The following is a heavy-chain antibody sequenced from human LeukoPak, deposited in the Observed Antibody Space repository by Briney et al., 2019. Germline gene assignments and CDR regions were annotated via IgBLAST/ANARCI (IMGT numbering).Heavy chain of an antibody. D-gene: IGHD5-12*01. CDR1: GFTFSSYG. CDR3: AKVSRWVNGYERLFDY. J-gene: IGHJ4*02. V-gene: IGHV3-30*18. CDR2: ISYDGSNK. Sequence: GGSLRLSCAASGFTFSSYGMHWVRQAPGKGLEWVAVISYDGSNKYYADSVKGRFTISRDNSKNTLYLQMNSLRAEDTAVYYCAKVSRWVNGYERLFDYWGQGTLVTVSS.